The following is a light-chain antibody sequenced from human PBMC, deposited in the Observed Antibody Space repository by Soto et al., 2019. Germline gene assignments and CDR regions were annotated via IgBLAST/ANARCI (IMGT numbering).Light chain of an antibody. CDR3: SSYTSSSTLLYV. CDR2: DVS. J-gene: IGLJ1*01. Sequence: QSVLTQPASGSGSPGQSITISCTGTSSDVGGYNYVSWYQQHPGKAPKLMIYDVSNRPSGVSNRFSGSKSGNTASLTISGLQAEDEADYYCSSYTSSSTLLYVFGTGTKVTV. V-gene: IGLV2-14*01. CDR1: SSDVGGYNY.